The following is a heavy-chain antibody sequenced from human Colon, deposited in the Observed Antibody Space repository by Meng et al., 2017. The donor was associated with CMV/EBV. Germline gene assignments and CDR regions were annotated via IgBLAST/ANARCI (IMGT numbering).Heavy chain of an antibody. J-gene: IGHJ6*02. Sequence: GESLKISCATSGFTFRSYGMHWVRQAPGKGLEWVAFIHYEGTNKYYADSVKGRLTISRDNSKNTLYLQMNSLRGEDTAVYYCAKDGQEWELLQYYYGMDVWGQGTTVTVSS. D-gene: IGHD1-26*01. CDR2: IHYEGTNK. CDR1: GFTFRSYG. CDR3: AKDGQEWELLQYYYGMDV. V-gene: IGHV3-30*02.